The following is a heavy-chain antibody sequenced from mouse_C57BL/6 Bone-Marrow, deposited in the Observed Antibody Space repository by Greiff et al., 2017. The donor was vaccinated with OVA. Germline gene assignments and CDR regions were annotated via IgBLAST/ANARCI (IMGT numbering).Heavy chain of an antibody. V-gene: IGHV1-85*01. CDR1: GYTFTGYD. CDR2: IYPRDGST. CDR3: ARKYDYDDGYYAMDY. D-gene: IGHD2-4*01. J-gene: IGHJ4*01. Sequence: QVQLQQSGPELVKPGASVKLSCKASGYTFTGYDINWVKQRPGQGLEWIGWIYPRDGSTKYNEKFKGKATLTVDTSSSTAYMEHHSLTSEDSAVYFCARKYDYDDGYYAMDYWGQGTSVTVSS.